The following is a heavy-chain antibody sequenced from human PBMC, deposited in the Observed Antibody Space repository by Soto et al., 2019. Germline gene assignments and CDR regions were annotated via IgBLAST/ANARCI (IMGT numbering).Heavy chain of an antibody. CDR3: ASAAVTGTARLDY. D-gene: IGHD6-19*01. V-gene: IGHV1-2*02. J-gene: IGHJ4*02. Sequence: ASVKVSCKASGYTFSGFYMHWVRQAPGQGLEWMGWINPNSGGTKSAEKFQGRVTMTRDTSISTAYMELSRLTSDDTAVYYCASAAVTGTARLDYWGPGTLVTVSS. CDR1: GYTFSGFY. CDR2: INPNSGGT.